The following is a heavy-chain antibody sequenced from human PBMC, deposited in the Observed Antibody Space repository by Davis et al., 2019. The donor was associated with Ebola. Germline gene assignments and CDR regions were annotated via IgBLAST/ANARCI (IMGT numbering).Heavy chain of an antibody. CDR2: INPSGGST. D-gene: IGHD2-15*01. CDR3: ARASIRYCSGGSCYSVPPGNWFDP. CDR1: GYTFTGYY. V-gene: IGHV1-46*01. Sequence: ASVTVSCKASGYTFTGYYMHWVRQAPGQGLEWMGIINPSGGSTSYAQKFQGRVTMTRDTSTSTVYMELSSLRSEDTAVYYCARASIRYCSGGSCYSVPPGNWFDPWGQGTLVTVSS. J-gene: IGHJ5*02.